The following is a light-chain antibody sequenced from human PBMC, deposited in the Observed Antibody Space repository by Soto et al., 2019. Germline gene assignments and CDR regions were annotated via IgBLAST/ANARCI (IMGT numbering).Light chain of an antibody. Sequence: DIQLTQSPSFLSASVGDRVTITCRASQGSRSYLAWYQQKPGKAPKLLIYAASTLQSGVPSRFSGSGYGTEFTLTISSLQPEDFEAYYCQQLNSYPWTFGQGTKVEIK. CDR2: AAS. CDR1: QGSRSY. V-gene: IGKV1-9*01. CDR3: QQLNSYPWT. J-gene: IGKJ1*01.